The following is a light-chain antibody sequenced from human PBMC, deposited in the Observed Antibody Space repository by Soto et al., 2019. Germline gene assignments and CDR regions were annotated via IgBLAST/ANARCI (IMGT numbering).Light chain of an antibody. J-gene: IGLJ1*01. CDR1: SSDVGSYNL. Sequence: QSVLTQPASVSGSPGQSITISCTGTSSDVGSYNLVSWYQQHPGKAPKLVIYEGIKRPSGVSNRFSGSKSGNTASLTISGLQAEDEADYYCCSYAGSSTYVFGTGTK. CDR3: CSYAGSSTYV. CDR2: EGI. V-gene: IGLV2-23*01.